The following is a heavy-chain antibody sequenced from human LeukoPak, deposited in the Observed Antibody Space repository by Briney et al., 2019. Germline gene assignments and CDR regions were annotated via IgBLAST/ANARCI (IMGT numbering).Heavy chain of an antibody. D-gene: IGHD3-10*01. V-gene: IGHV1-69*05. CDR2: IIPIFGTA. CDR1: GGTFSSYA. CDR3: ARDQGAGAYFDY. Sequence: GASVKVSCKASGGTFSSYAISWVRQAPGQGREWMGGIIPIFGTANYAQKFQGRVTITTDESTSTAYMELSSLRSEDTAVSYCARDQGAGAYFDYWGQGTLVTVSS. J-gene: IGHJ4*02.